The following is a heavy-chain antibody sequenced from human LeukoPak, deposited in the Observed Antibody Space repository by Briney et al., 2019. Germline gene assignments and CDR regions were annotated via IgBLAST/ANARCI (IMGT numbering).Heavy chain of an antibody. CDR2: IDYSGST. CDR1: GDSITNFY. D-gene: IGHD2-2*01. V-gene: IGHV4-59*01. Sequence: PSETLSLTCSVSGDSITNFYWSWIRQSPGKGLEWIGYIDYSGSTSYNPSLKSRVTISIDTSKNQFSLRLSSVAAADTAVYFCARGLSSTRRESDYWGQGTLVTVSS. J-gene: IGHJ4*02. CDR3: ARGLSSTRRESDY.